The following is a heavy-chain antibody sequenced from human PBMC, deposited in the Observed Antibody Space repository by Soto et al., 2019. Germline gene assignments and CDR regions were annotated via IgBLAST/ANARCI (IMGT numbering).Heavy chain of an antibody. CDR3: AKEGYCSGGSCYSWVRAFDI. Sequence: TGGSLRLSCAASGFTFSSYGMHWVLQAPGKGLEWVAVISYDGSNKYYADSVKGRFTISRDNSKNTLYLQMNSLRAEDTAVYYCAKEGYCSGGSCYSWVRAFDIWGQGTMVTVSS. J-gene: IGHJ3*02. CDR2: ISYDGSNK. V-gene: IGHV3-30*18. D-gene: IGHD2-15*01. CDR1: GFTFSSYG.